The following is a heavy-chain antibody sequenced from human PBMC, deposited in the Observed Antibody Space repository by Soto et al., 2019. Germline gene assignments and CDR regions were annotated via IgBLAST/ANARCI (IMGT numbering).Heavy chain of an antibody. CDR2: IYYSGST. V-gene: IGHV4-31*03. CDR3: ARGRKIVATIVGWFQVFDY. D-gene: IGHD5-12*01. Sequence: SETLSLTCTVSGGSISSGGYYWSWIRQHPGKGLEWIGYIYYSGSTYYNPSLKSRVTISVDTSKNQFSLKLSSVTAADTAVYYCARGRKIVATIVGWFQVFDYWGQGTLVPVSS. CDR1: GGSISSGGYY. J-gene: IGHJ4*02.